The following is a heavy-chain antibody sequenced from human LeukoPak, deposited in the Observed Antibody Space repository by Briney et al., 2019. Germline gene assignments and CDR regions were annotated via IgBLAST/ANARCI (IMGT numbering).Heavy chain of an antibody. CDR1: DGPISSGDYY. CDR2: IYYSGST. V-gene: IGHV4-30-4*08. D-gene: IGHD2-2*02. J-gene: IGHJ4*02. Sequence: SETLSLTCTVSDGPISSGDYYWSWIRQPPGKGLEWIGYIYYSGSTYYNPSLKSRVTISVDTSKNQFSLKLSSVTAADTAVCYCARAAPYCRSTSRYSYWGQGTLVTVSS. CDR3: ARAAPYCRSTSRYSY.